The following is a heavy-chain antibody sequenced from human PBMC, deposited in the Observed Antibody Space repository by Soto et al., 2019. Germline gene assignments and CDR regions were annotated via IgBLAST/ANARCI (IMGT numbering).Heavy chain of an antibody. J-gene: IGHJ5*02. CDR2: ISSISSYI. V-gene: IGHV3-11*05. CDR3: ARESPFDP. CDR1: GFTFNEFY. Sequence: GSLRLSCAASGFTFNEFYMSWIRQAPGKGLEWVSYISSISSYIKYADSVRGRFTISRDNARKSVYLEMNSLRAEDTAVYYCARESPFDPWGQGTLVTVSS.